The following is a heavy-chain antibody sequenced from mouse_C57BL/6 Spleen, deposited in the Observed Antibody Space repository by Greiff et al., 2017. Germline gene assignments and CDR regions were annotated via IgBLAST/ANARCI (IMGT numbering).Heavy chain of an antibody. CDR3: ARRYDGYWSDYFDY. D-gene: IGHD2-3*01. CDR1: GYTFTSFW. CDR2: IDPSDSYT. V-gene: IGHV1-59*01. J-gene: IGHJ2*01. Sequence: QVQLKQPGAELVRPGTSVKLSCKASGYTFTSFWMHWVKQRPGQGLEWIGVIDPSDSYTNYNQKFKGKATLTVDTSSSTAYMQLSSLTSEDSAVYYCARRYDGYWSDYFDYWGQGSTLTVVS.